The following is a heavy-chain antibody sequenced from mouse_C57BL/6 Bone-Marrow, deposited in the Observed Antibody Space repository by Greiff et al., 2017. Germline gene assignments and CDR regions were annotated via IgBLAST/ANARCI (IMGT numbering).Heavy chain of an antibody. CDR3: ARGGYGASYYAMDY. Sequence: DVKLQESGPGLVKPSQSLSLTCSVTGYSITSGYYWNWIRQFPGNKLEWMGYISYDGSNNYNPSLKNRISITRDKSKNQFFLKLNSVTTEDTSTYYCARGGYGASYYAMDYWGQGTSVTVSS. J-gene: IGHJ4*01. D-gene: IGHD2-2*01. V-gene: IGHV3-6*01. CDR2: ISYDGSN. CDR1: GYSITSGYY.